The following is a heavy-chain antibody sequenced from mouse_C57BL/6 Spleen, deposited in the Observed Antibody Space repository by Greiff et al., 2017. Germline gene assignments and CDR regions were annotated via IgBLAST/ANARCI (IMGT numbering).Heavy chain of an antibody. J-gene: IGHJ2*01. CDR1: GYTFTDYY. CDR3: ARWEGRYFDY. Sequence: EVQLQQSGPELVKPGASVKISCKASGYTFTDYYMNWVKQSHGKSLEWIGDINPNNGGTSYNQKFKGKATLTEDKSSSTAYMELRSLTSEDSAVYYCARWEGRYFDYWGQGTTLTVSS. V-gene: IGHV1-26*01. CDR2: INPNNGGT. D-gene: IGHD4-1*01.